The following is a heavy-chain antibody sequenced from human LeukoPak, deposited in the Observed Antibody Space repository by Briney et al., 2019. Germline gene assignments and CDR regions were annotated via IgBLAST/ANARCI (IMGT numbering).Heavy chain of an antibody. Sequence: GGSLRLSCAASGFTFSSYAMSWVRQAPGKGLEWGSGISGGGGSTNYADPVRGRFTISRDNSKNTLYLKMNSLRAEDTAVYYCASHHSGVSATPEDYWGQGTLVTVSS. CDR1: GFTFSSYA. CDR3: ASHHSGVSATPEDY. CDR2: ISGGGGST. D-gene: IGHD2-15*01. V-gene: IGHV3-23*01. J-gene: IGHJ4*02.